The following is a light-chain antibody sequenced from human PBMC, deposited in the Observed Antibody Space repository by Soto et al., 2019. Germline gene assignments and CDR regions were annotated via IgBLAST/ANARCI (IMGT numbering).Light chain of an antibody. Sequence: DIVMTQSPDSLAVSLGERATINCKSSQSILYRSNNKNYLAWYRQKPGQPPKLLIYWASMRESGVPDRISGSGSGTDFTLTISSLQAEDVAVYYCQQYYSTPPYTFGQGTKLEIK. CDR2: WAS. CDR3: QQYYSTPPYT. CDR1: QSILYRSNNKNY. V-gene: IGKV4-1*01. J-gene: IGKJ2*01.